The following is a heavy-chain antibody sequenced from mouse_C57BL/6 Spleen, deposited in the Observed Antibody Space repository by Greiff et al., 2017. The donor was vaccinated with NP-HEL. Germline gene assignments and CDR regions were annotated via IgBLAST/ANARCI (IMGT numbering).Heavy chain of an antibody. CDR3: ARAHGYYYAMDY. J-gene: IGHJ4*01. CDR1: GFTFSDYY. D-gene: IGHD2-2*01. CDR2: ISNGGGST. V-gene: IGHV5-12*01. Sequence: EVQLVESGGGLVQPGGSLKLSCAASGFTFSDYYMYWVRQTPEKRLEWVAYISNGGGSTYYPDTVKGRFTISRDNAKNTLYLQMSRLKSEDTAMYYCARAHGYYYAMDYWGQGTSVTVSS.